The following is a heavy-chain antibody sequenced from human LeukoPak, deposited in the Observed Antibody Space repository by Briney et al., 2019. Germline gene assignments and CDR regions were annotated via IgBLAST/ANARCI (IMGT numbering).Heavy chain of an antibody. CDR1: GTTISTST. Sequence: GGSLSLSCAASGTTISTSTTNWVRQAPGKGLEWVSGISGSAANTFYAGSVKGRFTISRDNSKSTLYLQLNNVSGEDTAIYYCRQDHDAWGIIYFYFWGRGTRVTVSS. CDR3: RQDHDAWGIIYFYF. V-gene: IGHV3-23*01. D-gene: IGHD3-16*01. J-gene: IGHJ4*01. CDR2: ISGSAANT.